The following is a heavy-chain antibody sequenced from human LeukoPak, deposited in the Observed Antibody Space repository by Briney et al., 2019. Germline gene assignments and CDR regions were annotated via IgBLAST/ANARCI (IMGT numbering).Heavy chain of an antibody. J-gene: IGHJ4*02. CDR3: ARAQMGTPTDC. Sequence: PGGSLRLSCAASGFTFSSYDMSWVRQAPGKGLQWVSAISGGVTYYADSVKGRFTISRDNSKNTLYLQMNSLRAEDTAVYYCARAQMGTPTDCWGQGTLVTVSS. D-gene: IGHD1-14*01. CDR2: ISGGVT. V-gene: IGHV3-23*01. CDR1: GFTFSSYD.